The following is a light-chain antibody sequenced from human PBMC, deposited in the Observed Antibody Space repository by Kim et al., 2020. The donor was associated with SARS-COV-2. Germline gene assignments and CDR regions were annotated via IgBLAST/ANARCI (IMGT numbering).Light chain of an antibody. V-gene: IGLV3-21*04. CDR3: QVWVGSSDYVV. CDR1: NIGSKS. CDR2: FDT. Sequence: SYELTQPPSVSVAPGKTARITCGGNNIGSKSVHWYQQKPGQAPVLVIYFDTNRPSGIPERFSGSNSGNTATLTISRVEAGDEADYYCQVWVGSSDYVVLG. J-gene: IGLJ2*01.